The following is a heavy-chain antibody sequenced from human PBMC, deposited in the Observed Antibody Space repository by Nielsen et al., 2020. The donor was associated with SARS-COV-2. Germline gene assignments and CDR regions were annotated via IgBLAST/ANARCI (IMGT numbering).Heavy chain of an antibody. CDR3: ARDILVMDSSSSFNYMDV. CDR1: GYTFTSYY. CDR2: INPSGGST. V-gene: IGHV1-46*01. J-gene: IGHJ6*03. Sequence: ASVKVSCKASGYTFTSYYMHWVRQAPGQGLEWMGIINPSGGSTSYAQKFQGRVTMTRDTSTSTVYMELSSLRSEGTAVYYCARDILVMDSSSSFNYMDVWGKGTTVTVSS. D-gene: IGHD6-6*01.